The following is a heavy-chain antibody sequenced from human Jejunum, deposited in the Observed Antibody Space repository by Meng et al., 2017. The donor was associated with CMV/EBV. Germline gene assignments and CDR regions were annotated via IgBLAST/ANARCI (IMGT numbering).Heavy chain of an antibody. V-gene: IGHV1-18*01. CDR2: ISAYNGNT. J-gene: IGHJ4*02. D-gene: IGHD2-2*01. Sequence: QGQLVQSGAEVKKPGASVKGSCKASGYTFTSYGISWVRQAPGQGREWMGWISAYNGNTNYAQKLQGRVTMTTDTSTSTAYMELRSLRSEDTAVYYCARDVVVPAALTVRIDYWGQGTLVTVSS. CDR1: GYTFTSYG. CDR3: ARDVVVPAALTVRIDY.